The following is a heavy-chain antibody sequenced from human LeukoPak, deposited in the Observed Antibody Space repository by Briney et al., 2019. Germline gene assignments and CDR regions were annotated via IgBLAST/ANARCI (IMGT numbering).Heavy chain of an antibody. CDR1: GFTFSSYW. D-gene: IGHD3-10*01. CDR3: ARGYMVRGVIIPF. Sequence: GGSLRLSCAASGFTFSSYWMSWVRQAPGKGLEWVANIKQDGSEKCYVDSVKGRFTISRDNAKNSLYLQMNSLRAEDTAVYYCARGYMVRGVIIPFWGQGTLVTVSS. CDR2: IKQDGSEK. J-gene: IGHJ4*02. V-gene: IGHV3-7*01.